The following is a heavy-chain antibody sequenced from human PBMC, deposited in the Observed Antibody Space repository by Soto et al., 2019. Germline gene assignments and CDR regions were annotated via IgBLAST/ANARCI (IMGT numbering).Heavy chain of an antibody. J-gene: IGHJ5*02. CDR2: ISYDGSNK. Sequence: QVQLVESGGGVVQPGRSLRLSCAASGFTFSSYAMHWVRQAPGKGLEWVAVISYDGSNKYYADSVKGRFTISRDNSKNTLYLQMNSLRAEDTAVYYCARDCGMYYYDSSGYEWFDPWGQGTLVTVSS. CDR3: ARDCGMYYYDSSGYEWFDP. V-gene: IGHV3-30-3*01. D-gene: IGHD3-22*01. CDR1: GFTFSSYA.